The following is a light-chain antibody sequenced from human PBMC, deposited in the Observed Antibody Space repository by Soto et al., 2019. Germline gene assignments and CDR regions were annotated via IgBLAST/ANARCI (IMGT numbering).Light chain of an antibody. CDR3: QQYNNWWT. CDR2: GAS. Sequence: EIVMTQSPATLSVSPGERATLSCRASQSVSSNLAWYQQKPGQAPRLLIYGASTRATGIPARFSGSWSGTEFTLTISSLHSEDFAVYYCQQYNNWWTFGQGTKVEIK. J-gene: IGKJ1*01. CDR1: QSVSSN. V-gene: IGKV3-15*01.